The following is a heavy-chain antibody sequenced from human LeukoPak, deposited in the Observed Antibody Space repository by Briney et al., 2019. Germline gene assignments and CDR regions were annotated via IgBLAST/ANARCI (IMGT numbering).Heavy chain of an antibody. D-gene: IGHD4-17*01. CDR2: ITSSSSYI. J-gene: IGHJ4*02. V-gene: IGHV3-23*01. Sequence: GGSLRLSCAASGFTFSSSAMNWVRQAPGKGLEWVSSITSSSSYIYYADSVKGRFTISRDNSKNTLYLQMNSLRAEDTAVYYCATPPTVTRNYWGQGTLVTVSS. CDR1: GFTFSSSA. CDR3: ATPPTVTRNY.